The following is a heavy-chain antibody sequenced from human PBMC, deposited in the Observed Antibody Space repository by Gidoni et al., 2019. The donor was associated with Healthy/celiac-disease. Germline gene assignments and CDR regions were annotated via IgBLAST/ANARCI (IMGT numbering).Heavy chain of an antibody. J-gene: IGHJ4*02. CDR2: IKSKTDGGTT. CDR3: TTDWRYYDSSGYGDY. V-gene: IGHV3-15*01. Sequence: EVQLVESGGGLVKPGGSLSLSCAASGFTFSNAWMSWVRQAPGKGLEWVGRIKSKTDGGTTDYAAPVKGRFTISRDDSKNTLYLQMNSLKTEDTAVYYCTTDWRYYDSSGYGDYWGQGTLVTVSS. CDR1: GFTFSNAW. D-gene: IGHD3-22*01.